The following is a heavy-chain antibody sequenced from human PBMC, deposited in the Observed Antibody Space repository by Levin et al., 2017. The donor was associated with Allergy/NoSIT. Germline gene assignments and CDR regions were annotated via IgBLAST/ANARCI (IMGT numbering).Heavy chain of an antibody. Sequence: AGGSLRLSCTASGFTFSDYAMSWVRQAPGKGLEWVSGISGSNGNIYYADSVRGPFTISRDNSKNTLYLQMNSLRAEDTALYYCAKVHYYDILTGYYLGNYYVDSWGQGTLVTVSS. V-gene: IGHV3-23*01. J-gene: IGHJ4*02. D-gene: IGHD3-9*01. CDR1: GFTFSDYA. CDR3: AKVHYYDILTGYYLGNYYVDS. CDR2: ISGSNGNI.